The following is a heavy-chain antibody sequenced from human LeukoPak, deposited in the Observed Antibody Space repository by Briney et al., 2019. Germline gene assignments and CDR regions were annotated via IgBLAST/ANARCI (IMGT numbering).Heavy chain of an antibody. J-gene: IGHJ4*02. CDR2: ISSSGSTI. D-gene: IGHD3-3*01. Sequence: LSLTCTVSGGSISGSSYYWGWIRQAPGKGLEWVSYISSSGSTIYYADSVKGRFTISRDNAKNSLYLQMNSLRAEDTAVYYCATPYDFWSGYHDYWGQGTLVTVSS. CDR3: ATPYDFWSGYHDY. CDR1: GGSISGSSYY. V-gene: IGHV3-11*01.